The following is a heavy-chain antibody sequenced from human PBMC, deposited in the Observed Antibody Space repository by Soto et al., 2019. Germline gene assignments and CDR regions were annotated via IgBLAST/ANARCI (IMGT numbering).Heavy chain of an antibody. V-gene: IGHV3-7*01. J-gene: IGHJ3*02. CDR2: IKEDGSEK. CDR3: AYNSSGSDNAFDI. Sequence: EVQLVESGGGLVQPGGSLRLSCAASGFTFSTYWMSWVRQAPGKGLEWVANIKEDGSEKYYVDSVKGRFTISRDNAWNSLFLQMHSLRADDTAIYYCAYNSSGSDNAFDIWGQGTMVTVSS. D-gene: IGHD3-22*01. CDR1: GFTFSTYW.